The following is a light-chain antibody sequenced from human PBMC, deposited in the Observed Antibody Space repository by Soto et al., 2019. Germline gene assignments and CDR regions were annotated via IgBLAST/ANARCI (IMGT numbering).Light chain of an antibody. V-gene: IGKV3-20*01. J-gene: IGKJ1*01. CDR3: QDFDSPQWT. CDR1: QSVDSSY. CDR2: ATS. Sequence: EIVLTQSPGTLSLSPGERATLSCRASQSVDSSYLSWYQHKPGQAPRLLIYATSSRATGIPDRFSGSGSGTDFTLTISRLEPEDFAVYYCQDFDSPQWTFGQGTKVEN.